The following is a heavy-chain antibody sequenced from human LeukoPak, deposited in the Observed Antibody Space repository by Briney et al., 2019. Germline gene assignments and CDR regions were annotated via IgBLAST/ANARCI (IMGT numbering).Heavy chain of an antibody. D-gene: IGHD3-22*01. J-gene: IGHJ4*02. CDR1: GGSISSYY. V-gene: IGHV4-59*08. CDR2: IYDSGSS. Sequence: SETLSLTCTVSGGSISSYYWSWIRQSPGKGLEWIGYIYDSGSSKYNPSLKSRVTMSPDMSKNQFSLKLSSVAAADTAVYYCARLESGVLGDPYYYDSTGYYYRGYFDSWGQGTLVTVSS. CDR3: ARLESGVLGDPYYYDSTGYYYRGYFDS.